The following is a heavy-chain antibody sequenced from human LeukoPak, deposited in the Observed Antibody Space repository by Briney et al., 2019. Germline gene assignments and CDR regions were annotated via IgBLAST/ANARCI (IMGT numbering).Heavy chain of an antibody. Sequence: GGSLRLSCVASGFTFSRHGMNWVRQAPGKGLEWVSGISPSGDIKYYVDSVKGRFTVSRDNSKNTLYLQMNSLRAEDTAVYYCATEGGAFDIWGQGTMVTVSS. CDR2: ISPSGDIK. V-gene: IGHV3-23*01. D-gene: IGHD1-26*01. CDR3: ATEGGAFDI. J-gene: IGHJ3*02. CDR1: GFTFSRHG.